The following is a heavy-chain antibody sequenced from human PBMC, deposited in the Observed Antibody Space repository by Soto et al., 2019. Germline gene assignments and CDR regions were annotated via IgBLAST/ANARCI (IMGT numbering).Heavy chain of an antibody. D-gene: IGHD1-1*01. CDR3: AREFRWERRFDP. V-gene: IGHV4-59*01. CDR2: VSYTGST. J-gene: IGHJ5*02. Sequence: QAQLQESGPGLVKPSETLSLTCSVSGVPLSSYYWCWIRQPPGKGLEWIGYVSYTGSTKYNPSLKSRVTISIDTSKSQFSLNVTSVTAADTAVYYCAREFRWERRFDPWGQGTLVTVSS. CDR1: GVPLSSYY.